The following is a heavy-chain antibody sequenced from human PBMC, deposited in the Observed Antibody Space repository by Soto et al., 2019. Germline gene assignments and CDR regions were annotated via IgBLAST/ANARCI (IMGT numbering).Heavy chain of an antibody. CDR1: AITFSNYS. J-gene: IGHJ6*02. D-gene: IGHD5-18*01. V-gene: IGHV3-23*01. CDR3: ASSTARGLYYYDRNDV. Sequence: PGRSLRLCCAASAITFSNYSMSWVRQAPGKGLEWVSAISGSGDYTYYADSVKGRFTISRDNSKNTLYLQMNSLRAEDTAVYYCASSTARGLYYYDRNDVPAQGTTVTVS. CDR2: ISGSGDYT.